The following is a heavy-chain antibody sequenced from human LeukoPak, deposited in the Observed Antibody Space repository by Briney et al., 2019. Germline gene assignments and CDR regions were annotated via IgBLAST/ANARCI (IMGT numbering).Heavy chain of an antibody. CDR2: INPSGGST. D-gene: IGHD2-2*01. Sequence: GASVKVSCKASGYTFTSYYMHWVRQASGQGLEWMGIINPSGGSTSYAQKFQGRVTMTRDMSTSTVYMELSSLRSEDTAVYYCARDDLVAGNDYWGQGTLVTVSS. J-gene: IGHJ4*02. CDR3: ARDDLVAGNDY. V-gene: IGHV1-46*01. CDR1: GYTFTSYY.